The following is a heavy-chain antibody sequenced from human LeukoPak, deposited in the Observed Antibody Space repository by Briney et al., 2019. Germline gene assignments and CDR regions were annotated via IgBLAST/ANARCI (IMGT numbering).Heavy chain of an antibody. CDR1: GGSLSGYY. D-gene: IGHD5-24*01. CDR2: TNHSGST. V-gene: IGHV4-34*01. CDR3: ARSRWLQFPFDY. Sequence: SETLSLTCAVYGGSLSGYYWSWIRQPPGKGLEWIGETNHSGSTNYNPSLKSRVTISVDTSKNQFSLKLSSVTAADTAVYYCARSRWLQFPFDYWGQGTLVTVSS. J-gene: IGHJ4*02.